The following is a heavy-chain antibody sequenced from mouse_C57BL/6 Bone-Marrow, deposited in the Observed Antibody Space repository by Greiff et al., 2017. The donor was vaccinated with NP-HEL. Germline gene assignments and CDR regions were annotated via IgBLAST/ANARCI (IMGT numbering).Heavy chain of an antibody. J-gene: IGHJ4*01. CDR2: IDPETGGT. D-gene: IGHD1-1*01. V-gene: IGHV1-15*01. CDR3: TRRYYGRY. CDR1: GYTFTDYE. Sequence: QVTLKVSGAELVRPGASVTLSCKASGYTFTDYEMHWVKQTPVHGLEWIGAIDPETGGTAYNQKFKGKAILTADKSSSTAYMELRSLTSEDSAVYYCTRRYYGRYWGQGTSVTVSS.